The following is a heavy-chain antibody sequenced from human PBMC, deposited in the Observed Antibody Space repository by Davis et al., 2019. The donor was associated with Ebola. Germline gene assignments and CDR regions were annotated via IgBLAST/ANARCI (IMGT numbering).Heavy chain of an antibody. J-gene: IGHJ4*02. V-gene: IGHV6-1*01. CDR1: GDSVSSNTAA. CDR2: TYYRSKWNF. CDR3: ARDPPYDQGYDY. Sequence: SQTLSLTCVISGDSVSSNTAAWNWIRQSPSRGLEWLGRTYYRSKWNFDYAGSVKSRISINPDTSKNQFSLQLTSVTPEDTAVYYCARDPPYDQGYDYWGQGTLVTVSS. D-gene: IGHD3-22*01.